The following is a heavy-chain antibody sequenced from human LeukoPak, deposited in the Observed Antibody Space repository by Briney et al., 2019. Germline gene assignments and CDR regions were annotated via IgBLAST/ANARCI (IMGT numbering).Heavy chain of an antibody. CDR2: IYTSGST. V-gene: IGHV4-4*07. J-gene: IGHJ6*03. CDR3: ARDGARGSYYYYYYMDV. CDR1: GGSISSYY. D-gene: IGHD5-12*01. Sequence: SETLSLTCTVSGGSISSYYWSWIRQPAGKGLEWIGRIYTSGSTNYNPSLKSRVTMSVDTSKNQFSLKLSSVTAADTAVYYCARDGARGSYYYYYYMDVWGKGTTVTVSS.